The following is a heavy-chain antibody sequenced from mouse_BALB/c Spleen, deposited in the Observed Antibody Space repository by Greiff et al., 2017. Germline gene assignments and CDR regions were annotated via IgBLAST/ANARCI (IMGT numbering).Heavy chain of an antibody. J-gene: IGHJ3*01. Sequence: QVQLKESGPGLVAPSQSLSITCTVSGFSLTSYGVHWVRQPPGKGLEWLGVIWAGGSTNYNSALMSRLSISKDNSKSQVFLKMNSLQTDDTAMYYCAREGENDYEGFAYWGQGTLVTVSA. D-gene: IGHD2-4*01. V-gene: IGHV2-9*02. CDR2: IWAGGST. CDR3: AREGENDYEGFAY. CDR1: GFSLTSYG.